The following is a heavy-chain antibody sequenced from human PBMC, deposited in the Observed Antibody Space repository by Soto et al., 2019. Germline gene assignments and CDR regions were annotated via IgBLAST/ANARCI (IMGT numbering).Heavy chain of an antibody. CDR2: IYYSGST. V-gene: IGHV4-61*01. Sequence: QVQLQESGPGLVKPSETLSLTCTVSGGSVSSGSYYWSWIRQPPGKGLEWIGYIYYSGSTNYNPSLKSRVTISVDTFKNQFSLKLSSVTAADTAVYYCAGLVGATARYYYYGMDVWGQGTTVTVSS. J-gene: IGHJ6*02. D-gene: IGHD1-26*01. CDR3: AGLVGATARYYYYGMDV. CDR1: GGSVSSGSYY.